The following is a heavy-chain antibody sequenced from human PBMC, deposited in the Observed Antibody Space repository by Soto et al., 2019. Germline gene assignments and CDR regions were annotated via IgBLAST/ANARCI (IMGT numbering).Heavy chain of an antibody. CDR3: ARDRHSSSWNWFDP. CDR2: IYYSGST. Sequence: PSETLSLTCTVSGGSISSGGYYWSWIRQHPGKGLEWIGYIYYSGSTYYNPSLKSRVTISVDTSKNQFSLKLSSVTAADTAVYYCARDRHSSSWNWFDPWGQGTLVTVSS. D-gene: IGHD6-6*01. CDR1: GGSISSGGYY. V-gene: IGHV4-31*03. J-gene: IGHJ5*02.